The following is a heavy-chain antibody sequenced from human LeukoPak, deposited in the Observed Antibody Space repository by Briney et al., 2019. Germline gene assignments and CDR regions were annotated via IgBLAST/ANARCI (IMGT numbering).Heavy chain of an antibody. CDR1: GGSFSGYY. Sequence: SETLSLTCAVYGGSFSGYYWSWIRQPPGKGLQWIGEINRGGDTNYNPSLESRVTISLDTSKNQFSLRLRSVTAADTAVYYCARGYGSGSYFGYWGQGTLVTVSS. V-gene: IGHV4-34*01. D-gene: IGHD3-10*01. CDR2: INRGGDT. J-gene: IGHJ4*02. CDR3: ARGYGSGSYFGY.